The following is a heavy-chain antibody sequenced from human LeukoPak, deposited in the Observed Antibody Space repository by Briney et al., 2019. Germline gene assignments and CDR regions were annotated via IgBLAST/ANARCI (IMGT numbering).Heavy chain of an antibody. Sequence: PGRSLRLSCAASGFTFSSYGMHWVRQAPGKGLEWVAVISYDGSNKYYADSVKGRFTISRDNSKNTLYLQMNSLRAEDTAVYYCAKDRSITMVRGVSDWGQGTLVTVSS. CDR3: AKDRSITMVRGVSD. V-gene: IGHV3-30*18. J-gene: IGHJ4*02. CDR1: GFTFSSYG. CDR2: ISYDGSNK. D-gene: IGHD3-10*01.